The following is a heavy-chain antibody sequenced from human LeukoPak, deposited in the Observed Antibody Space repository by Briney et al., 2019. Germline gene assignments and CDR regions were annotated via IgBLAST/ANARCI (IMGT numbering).Heavy chain of an antibody. CDR2: ISYDGSNK. D-gene: IGHD6-13*01. J-gene: IGHJ6*04. CDR3: AKIRYSSSYYYGMDV. V-gene: IGHV3-30*18. Sequence: GGSLRLSCAASGFAFSSYGMHWVRQAPGKGLEWVAVISYDGSNKYNADSVKGRFTIYRDNSKNTVYLQMNSLRAEDTAVYYCAKIRYSSSYYYGMDVWGKGTTVTVSS. CDR1: GFAFSSYG.